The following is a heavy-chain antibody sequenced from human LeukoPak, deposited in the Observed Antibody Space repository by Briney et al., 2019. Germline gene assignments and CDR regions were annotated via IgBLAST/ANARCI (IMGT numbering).Heavy chain of an antibody. Sequence: PGGSLRLSSAASGFTFDDYGMSWVRHAPGEGLEWVAGINWNGGSTGYADSGKGRFTISRDNAKNSLYLQMNSLRAEDTALYYCARDCSGGSCQVRDYWGQGTLVTVSS. V-gene: IGHV3-20*04. CDR3: ARDCSGGSCQVRDY. CDR2: INWNGGST. D-gene: IGHD2-15*01. J-gene: IGHJ4*02. CDR1: GFTFDDYG.